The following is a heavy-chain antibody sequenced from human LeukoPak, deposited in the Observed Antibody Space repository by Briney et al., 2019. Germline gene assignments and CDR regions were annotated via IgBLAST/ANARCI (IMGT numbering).Heavy chain of an antibody. V-gene: IGHV3-23*01. D-gene: IGHD2-2*01. CDR3: ARGSTSDY. J-gene: IGHJ4*02. Sequence: GGSLRLSCAASGFTFSSYAMSWFRQAPGKGLEWVSAISGSGGSTYYADSVKGRFTVSRDNSKNSLYLQMNSLRAEDTAVYYCARGSTSDYWGQGTLVTVSS. CDR1: GFTFSSYA. CDR2: ISGSGGST.